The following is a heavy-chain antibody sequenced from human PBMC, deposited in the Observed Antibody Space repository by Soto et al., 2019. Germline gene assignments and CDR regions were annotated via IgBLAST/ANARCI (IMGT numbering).Heavy chain of an antibody. CDR3: ARGGRHDSSGYYLPFSGMDV. V-gene: IGHV1-18*01. J-gene: IGHJ6*02. Sequence: QVQLVQSGAEVKKPGASVKVSCKASGYTFTSYGISWVRQAPGQGLEWMGWISAYNGNTNYAQKLQGRVTMTTDTPTSTAYRELRSLRSDDTAVYYCARGGRHDSSGYYLPFSGMDVWGQGTTVTVSS. CDR1: GYTFTSYG. CDR2: ISAYNGNT. D-gene: IGHD3-22*01.